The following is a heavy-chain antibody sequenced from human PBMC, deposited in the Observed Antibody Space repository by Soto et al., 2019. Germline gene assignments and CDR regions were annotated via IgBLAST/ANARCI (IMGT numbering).Heavy chain of an antibody. J-gene: IGHJ6*02. Sequence: SQTLSLTCAISGDSVSSNNAAWNWISQSPSRGLEWLGRTYYKSKWNNDYALSVKSRITMNPGTSKTQYSLHLYSVTPGDTAVYYCTGITWFRGMDVWGQGTTVTVSS. CDR1: GDSVSSNNAA. V-gene: IGHV6-1*01. CDR2: TYYKSKWNN. D-gene: IGHD3-10*01. CDR3: TGITWFRGMDV.